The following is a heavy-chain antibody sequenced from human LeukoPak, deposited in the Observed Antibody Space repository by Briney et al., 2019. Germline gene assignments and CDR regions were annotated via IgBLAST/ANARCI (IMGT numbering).Heavy chain of an antibody. D-gene: IGHD2-15*01. J-gene: IGHJ3*02. CDR1: GGSISSSSYY. Sequence: KSSETLSLTCTVSGGSISSSSYYWGWIRQPPGKGLEWIGSIYYSGSTYYNPSLKSRVTISVDTSKNQFSLKLSSVTAADTAVYYCARLSGFGVVPPNDAFDIWGQGTMVTVSS. CDR3: ARLSGFGVVPPNDAFDI. CDR2: IYYSGST. V-gene: IGHV4-39*01.